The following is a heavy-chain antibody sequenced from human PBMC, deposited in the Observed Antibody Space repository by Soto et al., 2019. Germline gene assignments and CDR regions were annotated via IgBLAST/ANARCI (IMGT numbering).Heavy chain of an antibody. CDR1: GFTFSSYA. J-gene: IGHJ6*02. Sequence: LRLSCAASGFTFSSYAMHWVRQAPGKGLEWVAVISYDGSNKYYADSVKGRFTISRDNSKNTLYLQMNSLRAEDTAVYYCASYLGAAGLYYYYGMDVWGQGTTVTVSS. CDR3: ASYLGAAGLYYYYGMDV. D-gene: IGHD3-16*01. V-gene: IGHV3-30-3*01. CDR2: ISYDGSNK.